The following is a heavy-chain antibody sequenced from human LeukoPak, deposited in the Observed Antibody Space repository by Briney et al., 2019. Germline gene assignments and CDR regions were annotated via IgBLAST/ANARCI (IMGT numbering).Heavy chain of an antibody. D-gene: IGHD3-22*01. Sequence: SETLSLTCTVSGGSISSYYWSWIRQPPGKGLEWIGYIYYSGSTNYNPSPKSRVTISVDTSKNQFSLKLSSVTAADTAVYYCARGLYYYDSSGYRYWGQGTLVTVSS. CDR2: IYYSGST. V-gene: IGHV4-59*01. CDR3: ARGLYYYDSSGYRY. CDR1: GGSISSYY. J-gene: IGHJ4*02.